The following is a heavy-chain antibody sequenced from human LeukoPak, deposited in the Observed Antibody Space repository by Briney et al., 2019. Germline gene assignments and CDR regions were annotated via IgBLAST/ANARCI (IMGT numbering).Heavy chain of an antibody. CDR2: IRGGGGNT. Sequence: GGTLRLSCAASGFTFSSSGMSWVRQAPGKGLEWVSGIRGGGGNTYYADSVKGRFTISRDNSKNTLYLQMNSLRAEDTAVYYCAKGVGSRGFFDYWGQGTLVTVSS. CDR3: AKGVGSRGFFDY. D-gene: IGHD3-10*01. V-gene: IGHV3-23*01. CDR1: GFTFSSSG. J-gene: IGHJ4*02.